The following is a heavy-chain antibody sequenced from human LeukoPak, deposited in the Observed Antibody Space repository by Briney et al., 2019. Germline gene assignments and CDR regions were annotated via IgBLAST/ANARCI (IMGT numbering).Heavy chain of an antibody. CDR3: ARRYYDSSGYYWGDAFDI. V-gene: IGHV4-59*08. CDR2: IYYSGST. CDR1: GGSISSYY. J-gene: IGHJ3*02. Sequence: SEILSLTCTVSGGSISSYYWSWIRQPPGKGLEWIGYIYYSGSTNYNPSLKSRVTISVDRSKNQFSLKLSSMTAADTAVYYCARRYYDSSGYYWGDAFDIWGQGTMVTVSS. D-gene: IGHD3-22*01.